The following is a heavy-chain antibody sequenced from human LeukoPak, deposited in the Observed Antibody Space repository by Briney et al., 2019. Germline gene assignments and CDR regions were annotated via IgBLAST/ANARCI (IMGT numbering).Heavy chain of an antibody. CDR2: IIPIFGTA. J-gene: IGHJ4*02. CDR1: GGTFSSYA. D-gene: IGHD3-22*01. CDR3: ARDYYDSSGYYYGFWDY. V-gene: IGHV1-69*01. Sequence: GSSVKVSCKASGGTFSSYAISWVRQAPGQGLEWMGGIIPIFGTANYAQKFQGRVTITADESTSTAYMELSSLRSEDTAVYYCARDYYDSSGYYYGFWDYWGQGTLVTVSS.